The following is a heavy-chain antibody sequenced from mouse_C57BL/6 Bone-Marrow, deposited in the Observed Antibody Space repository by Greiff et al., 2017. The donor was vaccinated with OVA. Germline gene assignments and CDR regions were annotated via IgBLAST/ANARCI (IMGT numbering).Heavy chain of an antibody. CDR2: IDPENGDT. D-gene: IGHD1-1*01. V-gene: IGHV14-4*01. CDR3: TTGHYGSS. Sequence: EVQVVESGAELVRPGASVKLSCTASGFNIKDDYMHWVKQRPEQGLEWIGWIDPENGDTEYASKFQGKATITADTSSNTAYLQLSSLTSEDTAVYYCTTGHYGSSGGQGTTLTVSS. J-gene: IGHJ2*01. CDR1: GFNIKDDY.